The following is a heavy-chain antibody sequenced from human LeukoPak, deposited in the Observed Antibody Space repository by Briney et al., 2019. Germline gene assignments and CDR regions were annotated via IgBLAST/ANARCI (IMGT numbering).Heavy chain of an antibody. Sequence: GESLKISCKASGYNLVSYWIAWVRQMPGRGLEWMGVIYPGDSESRYSSSFQGQVTISVDKPINSAYLQWSSLKASDTAMYYCARHSDCGGDCPFDYWGQGTLVTVSS. J-gene: IGHJ4*02. D-gene: IGHD2-21*02. CDR2: IYPGDSES. CDR1: GYNLVSYW. V-gene: IGHV5-51*01. CDR3: ARHSDCGGDCPFDY.